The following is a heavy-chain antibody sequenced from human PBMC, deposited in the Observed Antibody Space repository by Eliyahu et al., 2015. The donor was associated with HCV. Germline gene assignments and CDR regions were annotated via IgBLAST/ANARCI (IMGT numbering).Heavy chain of an antibody. CDR2: IFFSGDT. V-gene: IGHV4-30-4*01. D-gene: IGHD1-1*01. Sequence: QVQLQESGPGLVKPSQTLSLXCIVSGASISSGDYYWSWVRQSPGKGLEWIGYIFFSGDTDYNASLKSRVSISVDTSQNQVFLRLISVTAADTAVYYCARGHWNTGKGALDIWGQGTMVTVSS. J-gene: IGHJ3*02. CDR3: ARGHWNTGKGALDI. CDR1: GASISSGDYY.